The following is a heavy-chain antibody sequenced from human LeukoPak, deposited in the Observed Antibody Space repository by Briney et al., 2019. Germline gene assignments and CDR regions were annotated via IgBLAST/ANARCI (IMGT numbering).Heavy chain of an antibody. J-gene: IGHJ4*02. Sequence: PSETLSLTCTVSGGSISSYYWSWIRQPPGKGLEWIGYIIYSGTTNYNPSLKSRLTISVDTSKNQFSLKLSSVTAADTAVYYCARGYHGEDFWGQGTLVTVSS. D-gene: IGHD2-21*01. CDR3: ARGYHGEDF. CDR1: GGSISSYY. CDR2: IIYSGTT. V-gene: IGHV4-59*01.